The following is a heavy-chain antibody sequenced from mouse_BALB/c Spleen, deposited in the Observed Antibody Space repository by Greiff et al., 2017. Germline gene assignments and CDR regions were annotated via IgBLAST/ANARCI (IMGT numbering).Heavy chain of an antibody. J-gene: IGHJ3*01. CDR2: ISSGGSYT. CDR1: GFTFSSYG. D-gene: IGHD2-3*01. Sequence: EVQLQESGGDLVKPGGSLKLSCAASGFTFSSYGMSWVRQTPDKRLEWVATISSGGSYTYYPDSVKGRFTISRDNAKNTLYLQMSSLKSEDTAMYYCARHPYDGYFLTYWGQGTLVTVSA. V-gene: IGHV5-6*01. CDR3: ARHPYDGYFLTY.